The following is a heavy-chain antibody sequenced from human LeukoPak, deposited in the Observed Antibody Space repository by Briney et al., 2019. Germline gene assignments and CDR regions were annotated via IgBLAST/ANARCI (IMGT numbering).Heavy chain of an antibody. J-gene: IGHJ4*02. D-gene: IGHD3-22*01. V-gene: IGHV3-30*02. CDR2: IWYDEITK. CDR3: AKDSSDYYFDY. Sequence: PGGSLRLSCAASGFTFSNYGIHWVRQAPGKGLEWLAFIWYDEITKNYADSVKGRFTISRDNSKNTLYVQLNSLRPDDTAVYYCAKDSSDYYFDYWGQGTLVTVSS. CDR1: GFTFSNYG.